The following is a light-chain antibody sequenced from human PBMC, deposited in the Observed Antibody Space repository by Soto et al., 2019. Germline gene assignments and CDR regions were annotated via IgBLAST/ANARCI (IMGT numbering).Light chain of an antibody. J-gene: IGKJ2*01. V-gene: IGKV1-9*01. CDR1: QAISAY. CDR3: QLLNSDLLYT. CDR2: AAS. Sequence: DIQLTQSPSFLSASVGDRVTITCRASQAISAYLAWYQQKPGKAPKLLIYAASTLQSGVPSRFSGSGSGTEFTLTISSLQPEDFATNYCQLLNSDLLYTFGQGTKLEIK.